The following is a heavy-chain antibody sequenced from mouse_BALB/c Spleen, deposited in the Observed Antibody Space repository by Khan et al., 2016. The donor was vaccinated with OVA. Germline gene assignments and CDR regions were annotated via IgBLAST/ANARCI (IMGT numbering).Heavy chain of an antibody. V-gene: IGHV14-3*02. J-gene: IGHJ3*01. Sequence: VQLKQSGAELVKPGASVKLSCSASGFNIKDTYIHWMKQRPEQGLEWIGRIDPPNDDSKYGPKFQAKATLTADTSSNTAYLQLSSLTAEDTAVYYRATLYGNPLAFWGQGTLVSVSA. CDR2: IDPPNDDS. CDR1: GFNIKDTY. CDR3: ATLYGNPLAF. D-gene: IGHD2-1*01.